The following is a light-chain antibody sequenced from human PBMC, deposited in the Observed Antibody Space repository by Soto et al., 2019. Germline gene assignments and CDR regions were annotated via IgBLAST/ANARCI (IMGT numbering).Light chain of an antibody. J-gene: IGLJ1*01. CDR1: SSDVGGYNY. CDR2: EVT. Sequence: QSALTQPPSASGSPGQSVTISCTGTSSDVGGYNYVSWYQQHPGKAPKLMIYEVTNRPSGVPDRFSGSKSGNTASLTVSGLEAEDEDDYYCSSYAGSNNLGVFGTGTKVTVL. CDR3: SSYAGSNNLGV. V-gene: IGLV2-8*01.